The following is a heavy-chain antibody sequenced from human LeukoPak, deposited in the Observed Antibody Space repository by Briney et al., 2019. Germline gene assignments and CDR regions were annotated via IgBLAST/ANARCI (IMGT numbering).Heavy chain of an antibody. Sequence: PGGSLRLSCAASGFTFSSYGMHWVRQAPGKGLEWVAVISYDGSNKYYADSVKGRFTISRDNSKNTLYLQMNSLRAEDTAVYYCAKDLLFYCSSTSCYGGDYWGQGTLVTVSS. V-gene: IGHV3-30*18. CDR2: ISYDGSNK. CDR3: AKDLLFYCSSTSCYGGDY. CDR1: GFTFSSYG. J-gene: IGHJ4*02. D-gene: IGHD2-2*01.